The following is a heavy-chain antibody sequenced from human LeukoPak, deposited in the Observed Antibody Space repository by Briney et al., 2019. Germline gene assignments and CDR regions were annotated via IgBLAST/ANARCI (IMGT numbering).Heavy chain of an antibody. D-gene: IGHD2-15*01. CDR3: ARDSQYCSGGSCPKAAMGWFDP. Sequence: ASVKLSCKASGYTLTSYYMHWVRQAPGQGLEWMGIINPSGGSTSYAQKFQGRVTMTRDTSTSTVYMELSSLRSEDTAVYYCARDSQYCSGGSCPKAAMGWFDPWGQGTLVTVSS. J-gene: IGHJ5*02. V-gene: IGHV1-46*01. CDR2: INPSGGST. CDR1: GYTLTSYY.